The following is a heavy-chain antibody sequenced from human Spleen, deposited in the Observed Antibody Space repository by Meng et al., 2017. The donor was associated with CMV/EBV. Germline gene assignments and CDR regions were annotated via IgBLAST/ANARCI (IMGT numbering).Heavy chain of an antibody. D-gene: IGHD1-26*01. J-gene: IGHJ4*02. Sequence: VSGGSISSGGYYWSWIRQHPRKGLEWIGYIYYSGSTYYNPSLKSRVTISVDTSKNQFSLKLSSVTAADTAVYYCARDKMWARTFDYWGQGTLVTVSS. CDR3: ARDKMWARTFDY. CDR1: GGSISSGGYY. CDR2: IYYSGST. V-gene: IGHV4-31*02.